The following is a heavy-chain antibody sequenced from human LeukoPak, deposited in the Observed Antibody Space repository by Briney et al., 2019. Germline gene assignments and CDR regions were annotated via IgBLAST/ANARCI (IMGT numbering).Heavy chain of an antibody. CDR2: ISGTGDRT. Sequence: GGSLRLSCAASGFIFRSNWMHWVRQAPGKGLEWVSAISGTGDRTYYADSVKGRFTISRDNSKNTLCLEMNSLSAEDTAVYYCARRGGSNGWGAFDIWGRGTLVTVSS. D-gene: IGHD6-19*01. CDR1: GFIFRSNW. V-gene: IGHV3-23*01. J-gene: IGHJ3*02. CDR3: ARRGGSNGWGAFDI.